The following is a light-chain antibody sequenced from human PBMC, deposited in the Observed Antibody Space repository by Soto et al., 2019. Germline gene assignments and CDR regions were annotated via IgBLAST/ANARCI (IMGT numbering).Light chain of an antibody. J-gene: IGKJ2*01. CDR2: KAS. CDR1: QSISSW. CDR3: QQYNSYMYT. Sequence: DIQMTQSPSTLSASVGDRVTITCRASQSISSWLAWYQQKPGKAPKLLIYKASSLESGVPSRFSGSGSGTAVTLTISSLQPDDFATYYCQQYNSYMYTFGQGTKLEIK. V-gene: IGKV1-5*03.